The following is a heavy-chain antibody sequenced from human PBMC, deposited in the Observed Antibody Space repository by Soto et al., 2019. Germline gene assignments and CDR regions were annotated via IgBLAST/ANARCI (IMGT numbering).Heavy chain of an antibody. CDR1: GFMFSGYA. Sequence: PGGSLRLSCAASGFMFSGYAMNWVRQAPGKGLEGVSFISSTSGHIYYADSVKGRFTISRDNAKNSLYLQMNSLRADDTAVYYCARYGQYQLVDSYYYVFAVPARGTTVPVSS. V-gene: IGHV3-21*01. CDR3: ARYGQYQLVDSYYYVFAV. J-gene: IGHJ6*02. CDR2: ISSTSGHI. D-gene: IGHD2-2*01.